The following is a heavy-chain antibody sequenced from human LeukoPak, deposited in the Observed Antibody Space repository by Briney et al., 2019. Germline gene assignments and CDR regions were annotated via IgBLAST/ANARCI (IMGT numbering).Heavy chain of an antibody. CDR2: IYTSGST. CDR1: GGSISSYY. CDR3: ARGPDMVTTTEDYYFDY. D-gene: IGHD4-17*01. J-gene: IGHJ4*02. Sequence: SETLSLTCTVSGGSISSYYWSWIRQPAGKGLEWIGRIYTSGSTNYNPSLKSRVTMSVDTSKNQFSLRLSSVTAADTAAYYCARGPDMVTTTEDYYFDYWGQGTLVTVSS. V-gene: IGHV4-4*07.